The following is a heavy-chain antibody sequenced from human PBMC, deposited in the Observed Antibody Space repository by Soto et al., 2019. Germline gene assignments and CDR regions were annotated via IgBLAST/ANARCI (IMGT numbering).Heavy chain of an antibody. Sequence: ASVKVSCKASGYTFTSYGISWVRQAPGQGLEWMGWISAYNGNTNYAQKLQGRVTMTTDTSTSTAYMELRSLGSDDTAVYYCARGYIVLMVYATPYYMDVWGKGTTVTVSS. V-gene: IGHV1-18*01. J-gene: IGHJ6*03. CDR1: GYTFTSYG. D-gene: IGHD2-8*01. CDR3: ARGYIVLMVYATPYYMDV. CDR2: ISAYNGNT.